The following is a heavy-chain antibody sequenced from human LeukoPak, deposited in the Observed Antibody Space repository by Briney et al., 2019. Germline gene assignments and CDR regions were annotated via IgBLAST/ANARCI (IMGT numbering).Heavy chain of an antibody. D-gene: IGHD5-24*01. CDR3: AKDQMAENLRLSGMDV. Sequence: GGSLRLSCEASGLLFSNYGIDWVRQGPRKGLEWVAFMSYDGTNENYKESVKGRFIISRDNSKNTLYLQMNSLRPEDAAVYFCAKDQMAENLRLSGMDVWGQGTTVTV. CDR2: MSYDGTNE. CDR1: GLLFSNYG. J-gene: IGHJ6*02. V-gene: IGHV3-30*18.